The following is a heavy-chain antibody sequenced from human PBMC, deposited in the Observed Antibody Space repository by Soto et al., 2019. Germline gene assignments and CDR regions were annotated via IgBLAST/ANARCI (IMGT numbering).Heavy chain of an antibody. V-gene: IGHV3-9*01. CDR1: GFTFDDYA. D-gene: IGHD2-2*01. J-gene: IGHJ4*02. Sequence: EVQLVESGGGLVQPGRSLRLSCAASGFTFDDYAMQWVRQAPGKGLEWVSGIAWNSGNIGYADSVKGRFTISRDNAKNSLYLQMNSLRAEDTALYYCAKDSTSRQYYFDYWGQGALVTVSS. CDR2: IAWNSGNI. CDR3: AKDSTSRQYYFDY.